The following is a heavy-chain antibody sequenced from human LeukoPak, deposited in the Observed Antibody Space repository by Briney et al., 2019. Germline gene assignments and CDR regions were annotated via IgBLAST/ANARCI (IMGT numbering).Heavy chain of an antibody. D-gene: IGHD3-9*01. J-gene: IGHJ4*02. CDR1: GGSISSYY. CDR2: IYYSGST. Sequence: AETLSLTCTVSGGSISSYYWSWIRQPPGKGLEWIGYIYYSGSTNHNPSLKSRVTISVDTSKNQFSLKLSSVTAADTAVYYCARIADILTGFDYWGQGTLVTVSS. V-gene: IGHV4-59*08. CDR3: ARIADILTGFDY.